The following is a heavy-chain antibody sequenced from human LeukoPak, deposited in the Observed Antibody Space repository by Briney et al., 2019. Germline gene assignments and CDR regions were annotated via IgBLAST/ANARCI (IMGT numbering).Heavy chain of an antibody. J-gene: IGHJ4*02. D-gene: IGHD6-13*01. V-gene: IGHV1-8*03. CDR2: MNPNSGNT. CDR1: GYTFTSYD. CDR3: ARELAAAGGGDY. Sequence: GASVTVSCKASGYTFTSYDINWVRQATGQGLEWMGWMNPNSGNTGYAQKFQGRVTITRNTSISTAYMELSSLRSEDTAVYCCARELAAAGGGDYWGQGTLVTVSS.